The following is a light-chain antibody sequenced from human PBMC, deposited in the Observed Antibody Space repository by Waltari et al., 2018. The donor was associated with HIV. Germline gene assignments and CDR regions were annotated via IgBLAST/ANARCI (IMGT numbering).Light chain of an antibody. CDR3: SAYTSSSALYVV. Sequence: SALTQPASLSWAPGPPSTISCTATSSNVCGYDYVSWYQHHQRTAPKLMLYDDSDRPSGVSYRFSCATSGSTASLTISGLQAEEDADYYCSAYTSSSALYVVFGGGTKLTVL. CDR1: SSNVCGYDY. J-gene: IGLJ2*01. CDR2: DDS. V-gene: IGLV2-14*03.